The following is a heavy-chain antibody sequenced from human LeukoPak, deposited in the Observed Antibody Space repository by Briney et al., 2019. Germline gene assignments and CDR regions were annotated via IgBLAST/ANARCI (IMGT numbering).Heavy chain of an antibody. V-gene: IGHV4-59*08. CDR2: IYDSGST. CDR3: ARHQSWSGYYPRPLDY. CDR1: GGSFSGYY. Sequence: SETLSLTCAVYGGSFSGYYWSWIRQPPGKGLEWIGYIYDSGSTNYNPSLKSRVTISIDTSKNQFSLKLSSVTAADTAVYYCARHQSWSGYYPRPLDYWGQGTLVTVSS. J-gene: IGHJ4*02. D-gene: IGHD3-3*01.